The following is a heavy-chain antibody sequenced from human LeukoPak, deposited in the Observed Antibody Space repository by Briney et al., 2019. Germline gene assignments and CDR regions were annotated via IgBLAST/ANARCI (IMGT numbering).Heavy chain of an antibody. CDR2: IKQDGSEK. J-gene: IGHJ4*02. V-gene: IGHV3-7*01. Sequence: SGGSLRLSCAASGFTFSSYWMHWVRQAPGKGLEWVANIKQDGSEKYYVDSVKGRFTISRDNAKNSLYLQMNSLRAEDTAVYYCAKPTLSGYCSGGSCYPALDYWGQGTLVTVSS. CDR1: GFTFSSYW. CDR3: AKPTLSGYCSGGSCYPALDY. D-gene: IGHD2-15*01.